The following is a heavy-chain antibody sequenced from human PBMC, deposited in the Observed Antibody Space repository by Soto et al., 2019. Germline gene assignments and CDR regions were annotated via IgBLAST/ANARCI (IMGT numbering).Heavy chain of an antibody. D-gene: IGHD6-6*01. CDR2: IIPIFGTA. V-gene: IGHV1-69*13. CDR1: GGTFSSYA. J-gene: IGHJ6*02. Sequence: SVKVSCKASGGTFSSYAISWVRQAPGQGLEWMGGIIPIFGTANYAQKFQGRVTITADESTSTAYMELSSLRSEDTAVYYCARPSIAARGYYHYYGLDVWGQGTTVTVSS. CDR3: ARPSIAARGYYHYYGLDV.